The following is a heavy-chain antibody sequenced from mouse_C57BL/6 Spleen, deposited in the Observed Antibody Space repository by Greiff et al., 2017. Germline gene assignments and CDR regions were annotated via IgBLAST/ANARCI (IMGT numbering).Heavy chain of an antibody. Sequence: VQLQQPGTELVKPGASVKLSCKASGYTFTSYWMHWVKQRPGQGLEWIGNINPSNGGTNYNEKFKSKATLTVDKSSSTAYMQLSSLTSEDSAVYYCARDTTVVATDYAMDYWGQGTSVTVSS. D-gene: IGHD1-1*01. CDR1: GYTFTSYW. CDR3: ARDTTVVATDYAMDY. J-gene: IGHJ4*01. CDR2: INPSNGGT. V-gene: IGHV1-53*01.